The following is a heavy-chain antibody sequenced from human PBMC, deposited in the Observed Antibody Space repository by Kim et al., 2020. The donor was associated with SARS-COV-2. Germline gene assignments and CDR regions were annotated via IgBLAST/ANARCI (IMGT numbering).Heavy chain of an antibody. CDR2: INPTGGST. V-gene: IGHV1-46*01. CDR1: GYTFTNYY. Sequence: ASVKVSCKASGYTFTNYYMHWVRQAPGQGLEWMGIINPTGGSTSYAQKFQGRVTMTRDTSTSTVYMELSSLRSEDTAVYYCARAPPSGNSPEYFQHWGQGTLVTVSS. D-gene: IGHD2-21*02. J-gene: IGHJ1*01. CDR3: ARAPPSGNSPEYFQH.